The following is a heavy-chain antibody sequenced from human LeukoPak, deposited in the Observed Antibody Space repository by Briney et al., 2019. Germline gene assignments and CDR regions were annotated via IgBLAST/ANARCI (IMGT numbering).Heavy chain of an antibody. CDR1: GFTVSSNY. D-gene: IGHD3-10*01. V-gene: IGHV3-66*02. CDR2: IYSGSST. J-gene: IGHJ4*02. CDR3: ARDRAGDYADY. Sequence: PGGSLRLSCAASGFTVSSNYMSWVRQAPGKGLEWVSVIYSGSSTYYADSVKGRFTISRDNSKNTLYLQMNSLRAEDTAVYYCARDRAGDYADYWGQGTLVTVSS.